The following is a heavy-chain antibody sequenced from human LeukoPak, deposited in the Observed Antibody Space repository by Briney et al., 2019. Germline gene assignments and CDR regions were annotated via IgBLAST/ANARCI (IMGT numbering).Heavy chain of an antibody. D-gene: IGHD3-22*01. CDR1: GGSISSGSYY. CDR3: AREPYYYDSSGYYSGAFDI. V-gene: IGHV4-61*09. J-gene: IGHJ3*02. CDR2: IYISGST. Sequence: SQTLSLTCTVSGGSISSGSYYWSWIRQPAGKGLEWIGHIYISGSTNYNPSLYSRVTISLDTSKNQFSLTLSSVTAADTAVYYCAREPYYYDSSGYYSGAFDIWGQGTMVTVSS.